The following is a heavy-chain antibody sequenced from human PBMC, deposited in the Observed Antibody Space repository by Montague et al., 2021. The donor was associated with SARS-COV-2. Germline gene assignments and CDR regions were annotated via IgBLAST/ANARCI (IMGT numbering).Heavy chain of an antibody. CDR1: GGSISSSSYY. Sequence: SETLSLTCTVSGGSISSSSYYWGWIRQPPGKGLEWIGSIYYSGSTYYXPSLKSRVTISVDTSKNQFSLKLSSVTAADTAVYYCARRPLTTMILVVITQPRRYFDLWGRGTLVTVSS. J-gene: IGHJ2*01. CDR3: ARRPLTTMILVVITQPRRYFDL. V-gene: IGHV4-39*01. CDR2: IYYSGST. D-gene: IGHD3-22*01.